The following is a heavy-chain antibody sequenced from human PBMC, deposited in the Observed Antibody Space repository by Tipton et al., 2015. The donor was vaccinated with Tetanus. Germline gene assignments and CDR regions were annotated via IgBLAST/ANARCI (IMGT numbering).Heavy chain of an antibody. Sequence: TLSLTCTVSGGSINSGGYFWNWIRQYPGKGLEWIGYIYYSGTTHYNPSLKSRLAMSVDVSKNQFSLNLTSVTAADAAVYYCARDQGGGRVARLNWFDPWGSGTLVAVSS. D-gene: IGHD3-16*01. CDR2: IYYSGTT. V-gene: IGHV4-31*03. J-gene: IGHJ5*02. CDR1: GGSINSGGYF. CDR3: ARDQGGGRVARLNWFDP.